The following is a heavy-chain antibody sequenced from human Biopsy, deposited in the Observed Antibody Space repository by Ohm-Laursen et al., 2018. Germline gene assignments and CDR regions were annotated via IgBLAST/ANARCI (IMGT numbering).Heavy chain of an antibody. V-gene: IGHV4-59*01. CDR2: ISYSWGI. Sequence: SQTLSLTCSVSGGSISGYHWSWIRKSPGKGLEWLAYISYSWGITSNPSLNGRATMSLDTSKNQFSLRLIYVTTADPAVYYCARMPHFDYWGQGILVTVSS. CDR1: GGSISGYH. CDR3: ARMPHFDY. D-gene: IGHD2-2*01. J-gene: IGHJ4*02.